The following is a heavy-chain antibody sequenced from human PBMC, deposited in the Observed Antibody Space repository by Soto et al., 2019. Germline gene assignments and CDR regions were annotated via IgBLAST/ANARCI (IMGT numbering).Heavy chain of an antibody. J-gene: IGHJ4*02. Sequence: GGSLRLSCAASGFTFSSYSMNWVRQAPGKGLEWVSSISSSSSYIYYADSVKGRFTISRDDAKNSLYLQMNSLRAEDTAVYYCARGGLMVYASSGDYWGKGTLVT. V-gene: IGHV3-21*01. CDR2: ISSSSSYI. CDR3: ARGGLMVYASSGDY. CDR1: GFTFSSYS. D-gene: IGHD2-8*01.